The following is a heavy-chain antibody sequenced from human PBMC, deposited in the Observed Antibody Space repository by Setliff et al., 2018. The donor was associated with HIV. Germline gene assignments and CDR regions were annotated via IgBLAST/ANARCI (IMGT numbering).Heavy chain of an antibody. D-gene: IGHD3-16*01. CDR1: GYTLTDHF. Sequence: GASVKVSCKASGYTLTDHFLHWVRQAPGQGLEWMAWINPENGEAKYEQKFQGRVTVTRDTSINTGYMELRSLRSDDTAVYYCARSRLFRLGDLPLMCHGLNLWGQGTKVTVSS. V-gene: IGHV1-2*02. CDR3: ARSRLFRLGDLPLMCHGLNL. CDR2: INPENGEA. J-gene: IGHJ3*01.